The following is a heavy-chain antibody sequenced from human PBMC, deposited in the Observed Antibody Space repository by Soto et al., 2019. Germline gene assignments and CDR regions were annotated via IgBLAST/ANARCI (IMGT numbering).Heavy chain of an antibody. Sequence: GGSLRLSCAASGFTFSSYGMHWVRQAPGKGLEWVAVISYDGSNKYYADSVKGRFTISRDNSKNTLYLQMNSLRAEDTAVYYCAKDKRYSYGRTSYYYGMDVWGQGTTVTVSS. D-gene: IGHD5-18*01. CDR2: ISYDGSNK. J-gene: IGHJ6*02. CDR3: AKDKRYSYGRTSYYYGMDV. CDR1: GFTFSSYG. V-gene: IGHV3-30*18.